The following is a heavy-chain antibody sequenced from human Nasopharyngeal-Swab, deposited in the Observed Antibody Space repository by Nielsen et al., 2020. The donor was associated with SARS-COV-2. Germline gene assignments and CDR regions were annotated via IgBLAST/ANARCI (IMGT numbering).Heavy chain of an antibody. CDR3: ASLGDSSAYRHYGMDV. CDR1: GGTFSSYA. Sequence: SVKVSCKASGGTFSSYAISWVRQAPGQGLEWMGGIIPIFGTANYAQKFQGRVTITADESTSTAYMELSSLRSEDTAVYYCASLGDSSAYRHYGMDVWGQGTTVTVSS. CDR2: IIPIFGTA. D-gene: IGHD6-25*01. V-gene: IGHV1-69*13. J-gene: IGHJ6*02.